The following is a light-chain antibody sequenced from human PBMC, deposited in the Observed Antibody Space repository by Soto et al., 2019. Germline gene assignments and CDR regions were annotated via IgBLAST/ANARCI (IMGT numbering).Light chain of an antibody. CDR1: QTVNSR. V-gene: IGKV3-11*01. J-gene: IGKJ1*01. CDR3: QQYGRSPGT. CDR2: HTS. Sequence: EIVLTHSPATLSSSPVERATLSSRASQTVNSRLAWYQHKPGQAPRLLIYHTSNRATGIPARFSGSGSGTDFTLTISSLEPEDFAVYYCQQYGRSPGTFGQGTKGDIK.